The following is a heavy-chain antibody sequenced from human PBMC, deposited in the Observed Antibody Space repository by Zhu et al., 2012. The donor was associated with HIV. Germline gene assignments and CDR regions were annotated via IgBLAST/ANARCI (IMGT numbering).Heavy chain of an antibody. D-gene: IGHD3-22*01. V-gene: IGHV4-59*11. CDR3: ARLRDTSGYYYPFDY. CDR2: VYYTGTT. J-gene: IGHJ4*02. Sequence: QVQLQDSGPGLVKPSETLSLTCSVSGGSTSSHYWSWIRQPPGKGLEWIGYVYYTGTTNYNPSLKSRVTISLDMSKNQFSLKLTSVTAADTAVYYCARLRDTSGYYYPFDYWGQGTLVTVSS. CDR1: GGSTSSHY.